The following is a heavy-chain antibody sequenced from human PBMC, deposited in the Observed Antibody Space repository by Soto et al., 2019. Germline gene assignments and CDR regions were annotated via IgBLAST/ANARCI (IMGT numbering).Heavy chain of an antibody. J-gene: IGHJ2*01. Sequence: SETLSLTCTVSGGSISSGDYYWSWIRQHPGKGLEWIGYIYDSGNTYYNPSLKSRVTISVDTSKNQFSLKLTSVTAADTAVYYCARRGKFYGGNSGDWYFDLWGRGTLVTVSS. CDR2: IYDSGNT. CDR3: ARRGKFYGGNSGDWYFDL. CDR1: GGSISSGDYY. V-gene: IGHV4-31*03. D-gene: IGHD2-21*02.